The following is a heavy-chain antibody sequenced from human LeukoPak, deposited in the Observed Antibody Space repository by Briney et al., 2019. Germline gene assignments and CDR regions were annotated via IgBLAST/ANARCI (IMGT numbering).Heavy chain of an antibody. CDR1: GFTFISYW. D-gene: IGHD4-17*01. CDR2: ITQDGSQK. Sequence: AGSLRLSCAASGFTFISYWMSWVRQAPGKGLEWVATITQDGSQKYYVDSVKGRFIISRDNTKKSLYLQMKSLRPDDPAVYFCARALGQTTMTTVGAFDVWGQGTMVTVSS. V-gene: IGHV3-7*05. J-gene: IGHJ3*01. CDR3: ARALGQTTMTTVGAFDV.